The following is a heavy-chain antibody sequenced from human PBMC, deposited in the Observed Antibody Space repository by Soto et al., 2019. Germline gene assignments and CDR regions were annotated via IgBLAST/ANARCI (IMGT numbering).Heavy chain of an antibody. CDR2: IIPIFGTA. J-gene: IGHJ6*02. CDR3: ARRSRASDYCYYGMDV. CDR1: GGTFSSYA. V-gene: IGHV1-69*13. Sequence: ASVKVSCKASGGTFSSYAISWVRQAPGQGLEWMGGIIPIFGTANYAQKFQGRVTITADESTSTAYMELSSLRSEDTAVYYCARRSRASDYCYYGMDVWGQGTTVTVSS.